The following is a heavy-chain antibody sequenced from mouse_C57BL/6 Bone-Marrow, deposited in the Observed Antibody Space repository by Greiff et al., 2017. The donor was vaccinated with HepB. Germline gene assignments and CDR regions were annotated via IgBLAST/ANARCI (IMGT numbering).Heavy chain of an antibody. CDR2: INPNNGGT. J-gene: IGHJ2*01. CDR1: GYTFTDYN. V-gene: IGHV1-18*01. D-gene: IGHD1-1*01. Sequence: LMEPGASVKIPCKASGYTFTDYNMDWVKQSHGKSLEWIGDINPNNGGTIYNQKFKGKATLTVDKSSSTAYMELRSLTSEDTAVYYCARGGPYYYGSSYRFDYWGQGTTLTVSS. CDR3: ARGGPYYYGSSYRFDY.